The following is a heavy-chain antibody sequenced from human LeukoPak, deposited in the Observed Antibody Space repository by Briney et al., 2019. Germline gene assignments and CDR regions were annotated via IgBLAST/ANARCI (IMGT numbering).Heavy chain of an antibody. V-gene: IGHV1-2*02. J-gene: IGHJ6*03. CDR2: INPNSGGT. CDR1: GYTFTGYC. CDR3: ARGATAGRFSLRPTGAYYMDV. Sequence: GASVKVSCKASGYTFTGYCMHWVRQAPGQGLEWMGWINPNSGGTNYAQKFQGRVTMTRDTSISTAYMELSRLRSDDTAVYYCARGATAGRFSLRPTGAYYMDVWGKGTTVTVSS. D-gene: IGHD6-13*01.